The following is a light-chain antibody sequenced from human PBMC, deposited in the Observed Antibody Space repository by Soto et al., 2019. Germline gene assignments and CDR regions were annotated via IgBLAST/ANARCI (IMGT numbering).Light chain of an antibody. V-gene: IGKV3-20*01. CDR1: QSVSSSS. CDR2: DAS. J-gene: IGKJ2*01. Sequence: EIVLTQSPGTLSLSPGERATLSCRASQSVSSSSLAWYQQKRGQAPRLLIHDASIRATGIPDRFSGSGSETDFTLTISRLEPEDFAVYYCQQYHTSPYNFGQGTKVDIK. CDR3: QQYHTSPYN.